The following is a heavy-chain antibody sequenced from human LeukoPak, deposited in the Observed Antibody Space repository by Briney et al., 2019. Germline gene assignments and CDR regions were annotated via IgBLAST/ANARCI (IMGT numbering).Heavy chain of an antibody. J-gene: IGHJ4*02. CDR1: GFTFSNYW. CDR3: VRAMDS. CDR2: MNIDGSEK. V-gene: IGHV3-7*03. Sequence: GSLRLSCAASGFTFSNYWMGWVRQAPGKRLEWVANMNIDGSEKYYADSVKGRFTISRDNAKNSVYLQMYSLRAEDTAVYYCVRAMDSWGQGTLVTVSS.